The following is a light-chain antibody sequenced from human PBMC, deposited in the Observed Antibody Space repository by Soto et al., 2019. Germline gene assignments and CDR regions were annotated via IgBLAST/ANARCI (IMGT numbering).Light chain of an antibody. CDR1: QGISSS. CDR2: AAS. V-gene: IGKV1-9*01. CDR3: QQLNNYPLT. Sequence: DIQLTQSPTFLSASVGDRVTITCRASQGISSSLAWYQQKPGKAPKILIYAASILQSGVPSRLSGSGSGTEFPLTISSLQPEDFGTYYCQQLNNYPLTFRGGTKVEIK. J-gene: IGKJ4*01.